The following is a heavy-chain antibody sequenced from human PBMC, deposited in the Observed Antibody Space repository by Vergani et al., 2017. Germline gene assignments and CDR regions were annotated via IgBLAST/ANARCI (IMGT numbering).Heavy chain of an antibody. J-gene: IGHJ6*02. CDR2: IWYDGSNK. Sequence: QVQLVESGGGVVQPGRSLRLSCAASGFTFSSYGMHWVRQAPGKGLEWVAVIWYDGSNKYYADSVKGRFTISRDNSKNTLYLQMNSLRAEDTAVYYCASLVSSSSDYYYGMDVWGQGTTVTVSS. CDR1: GFTFSSYG. D-gene: IGHD6-6*01. CDR3: ASLVSSSSDYYYGMDV. V-gene: IGHV3-33*01.